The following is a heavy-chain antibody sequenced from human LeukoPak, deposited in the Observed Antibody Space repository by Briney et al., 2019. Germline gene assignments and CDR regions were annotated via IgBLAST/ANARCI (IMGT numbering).Heavy chain of an antibody. Sequence: SETLSLTCTVSGYSISSGYYWGWIRQPPGKGLEWIGSIYHSGSTYYNPSLKSRVTISVDTSKNQFPLKLSSVTAADTAVYYCASNIEYSSSVVATITLSSAFDIWGQGTMVTVSS. CDR3: ASNIEYSSSVVATITLSSAFDI. V-gene: IGHV4-38-2*02. D-gene: IGHD6-6*01. J-gene: IGHJ3*02. CDR2: IYHSGST. CDR1: GYSISSGYY.